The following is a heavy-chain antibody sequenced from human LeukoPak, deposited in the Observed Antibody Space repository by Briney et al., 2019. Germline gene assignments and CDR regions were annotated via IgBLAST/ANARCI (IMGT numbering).Heavy chain of an antibody. D-gene: IGHD6-13*01. CDR3: ASGVRGSSSIVN. Sequence: GGSLRLSCLVSGVTISSNWMHWVRHAPGKGVGWVSRVNNDGSSITYADFVRGRFTISRDDAKNTLYLQMNSLRAEDTAAYYCASGVRGSSSIVNWGQGTLVTVSS. J-gene: IGHJ4*02. CDR1: GVTISSNW. V-gene: IGHV3-74*01. CDR2: VNNDGSSI.